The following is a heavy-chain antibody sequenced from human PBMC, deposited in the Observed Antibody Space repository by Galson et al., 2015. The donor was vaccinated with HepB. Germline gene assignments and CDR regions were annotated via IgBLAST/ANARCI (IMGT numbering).Heavy chain of an antibody. CDR2: ISVSTDFT. J-gene: IGHJ4*02. V-gene: IGHV3-23*01. CDR1: GFTFSSYA. D-gene: IGHD6-19*01. CDR3: AKAQGPVSATRTWDY. Sequence: SLRLSCAASGFTFSSYAMSWVRQAPGKGLEWVSVISVSTDFTYYADSVKGRFTISRDNSKNTLYLQMNSLRAEDTAVYYYAKAQGPVSATRTWDYWGQGTLVTVSS.